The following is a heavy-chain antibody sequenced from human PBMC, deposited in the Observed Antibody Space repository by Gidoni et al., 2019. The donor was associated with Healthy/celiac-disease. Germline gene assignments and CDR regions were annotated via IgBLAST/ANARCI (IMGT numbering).Heavy chain of an antibody. J-gene: IGHJ3*02. V-gene: IGHV3-9*01. CDR2: ISWNSGSI. CDR3: AKDTDYYDSSDYDAFDI. CDR1: GFTFDDYA. D-gene: IGHD3-22*01. Sequence: EVQLVESGGGLVQPGRSLRLSCAASGFTFDDYAMHWVRQAPGKGLEWVSGISWNSGSIGYADSVKGRFTISRDNAKNSLYLQMNSLRAEDTALYYCAKDTDYYDSSDYDAFDIWGQGTMVTVSS.